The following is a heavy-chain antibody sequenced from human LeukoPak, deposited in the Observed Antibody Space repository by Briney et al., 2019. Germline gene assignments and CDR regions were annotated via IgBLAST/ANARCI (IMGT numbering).Heavy chain of an antibody. D-gene: IGHD3-3*01. Sequence: GGSLRLSCAASGFTFSSYAMSWVRQAPGKGLEWVSAISGGGIGIYYADSLKGRFTISRDDSKNTPYLQMNSLRAEDTAVYYCARSFGVVIMETPYGMDVWGQGTTVTVSS. J-gene: IGHJ6*02. CDR3: ARSFGVVIMETPYGMDV. CDR1: GFTFSSYA. CDR2: ISGGGIGI. V-gene: IGHV3-23*01.